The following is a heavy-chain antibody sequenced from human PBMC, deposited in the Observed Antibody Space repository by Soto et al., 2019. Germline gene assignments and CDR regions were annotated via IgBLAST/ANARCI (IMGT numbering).Heavy chain of an antibody. D-gene: IGHD2-15*01. CDR3: ARRWGRSFDY. CDR1: GGSISSYY. J-gene: IGHJ4*02. Sequence: SETLSLTCTVSGGSISSYYWSWIRQPPGRGLEWIGYIYYSGSTNYNPSLKSRVTISVDTSKNQFSLKLSSVTAADTAVYYCARRWGRSFDYWGQGTLVTVSS. V-gene: IGHV4-59*08. CDR2: IYYSGST.